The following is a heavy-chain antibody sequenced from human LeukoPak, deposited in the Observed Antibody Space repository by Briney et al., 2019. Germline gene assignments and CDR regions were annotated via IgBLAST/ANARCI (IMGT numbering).Heavy chain of an antibody. CDR3: ARGFLEWSYYMDV. Sequence: PGGSLRLSCAGFSFNVYAMHWVRQAQGKGLEWVAFIRSDGSNEKYADSVKGRFTISKDKSKNTLYLQMNSLRAEDTAVYYCARGFLEWSYYMDVWGKGTTVTVSS. CDR2: IRSDGSNE. CDR1: GFSFNVYA. D-gene: IGHD3-3*01. J-gene: IGHJ6*03. V-gene: IGHV3-30*02.